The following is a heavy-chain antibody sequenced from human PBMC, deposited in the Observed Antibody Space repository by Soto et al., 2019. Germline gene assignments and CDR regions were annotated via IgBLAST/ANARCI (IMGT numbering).Heavy chain of an antibody. J-gene: IGHJ6*02. CDR1: GGSISSSSYY. V-gene: IGHV4-39*02. CDR3: ARDENGMDV. CDR2: IYYSGST. Sequence: SETLSLTCTVSGGSISSSSYYWGWIRQPPGKGLEWIGSIYYSGSTYYNPSLKSRVTISVDTSKNQFSLKLSSVTAADTAVYYCARDENGMDVWGQGTTVTVSS.